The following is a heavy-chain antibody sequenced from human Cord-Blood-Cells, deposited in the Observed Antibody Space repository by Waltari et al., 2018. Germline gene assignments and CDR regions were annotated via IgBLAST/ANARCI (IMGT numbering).Heavy chain of an antibody. CDR3: AKDSFGGSSSWYWYFDL. CDR2: ISGSGGST. V-gene: IGHV3-23*01. CDR1: GFTFRSYA. Sequence: EVQLLESGGGLVQPGGSLRLSCAASGFTFRSYAMSWVRQAPGKGLEWVSAISGSGGSTYYADSVKGRFTISRDNSKNTLYLQMNSLRAEDTAVYYCAKDSFGGSSSWYWYFDLWGRGTLVTVSS. D-gene: IGHD6-13*01. J-gene: IGHJ2*01.